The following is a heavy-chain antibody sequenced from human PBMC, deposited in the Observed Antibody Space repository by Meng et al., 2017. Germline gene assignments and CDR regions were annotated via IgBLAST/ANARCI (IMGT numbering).Heavy chain of an antibody. D-gene: IGHD6-6*01. V-gene: IGHV4-34*01. J-gene: IGHJ5*02. CDR1: GGSFSGYY. Sequence: QGQLQPWGAGLLKPSETLSLTGAVYGGSFSGYYWSWIRQHPGKGLEWIGEINHSGSTNYNPSLKSRVTISVDTSKNQFSLKLSSVTAADTAVYYCARRRGGSSDWFDPWGQGTLVTVSS. CDR2: INHSGST. CDR3: ARRRGGSSDWFDP.